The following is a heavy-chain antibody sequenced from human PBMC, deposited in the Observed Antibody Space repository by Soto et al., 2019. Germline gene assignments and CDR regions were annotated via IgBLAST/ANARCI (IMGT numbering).Heavy chain of an antibody. V-gene: IGHV2-5*02. CDR2: IYWDDVE. J-gene: IGHJ5*02. D-gene: IGHD6-13*01. Sequence: SGPTLVNPTQTLTLTCTFSGFSLSTSGVGVGWIRQPPGKALEWPALIYWDDVERYSPSLKSRLTITKDTSKSQVVLTMTNMDPVDTATYYCAHRGIEAVPFDPWGQGILVTVSS. CDR3: AHRGIEAVPFDP. CDR1: GFSLSTSGVG.